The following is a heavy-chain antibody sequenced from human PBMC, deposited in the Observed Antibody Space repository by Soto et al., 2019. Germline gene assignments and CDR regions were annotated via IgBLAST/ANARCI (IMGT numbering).Heavy chain of an antibody. CDR3: ARHEAPSGWYFDY. Sequence: SETLSLTCTVSGGSISSSSYYWGWIRQPPGKGLEWIGTIYYSGSTYYNPSLKSRVTISVGTSKNQFSLKLSSVTAADTAVYYCARHEAPSGWYFDYWGQGTLVTVSS. J-gene: IGHJ4*02. CDR2: IYYSGST. D-gene: IGHD6-19*01. CDR1: GGSISSSSYY. V-gene: IGHV4-39*01.